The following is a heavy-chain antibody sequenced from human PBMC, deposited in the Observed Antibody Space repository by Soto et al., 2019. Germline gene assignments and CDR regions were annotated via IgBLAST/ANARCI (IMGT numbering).Heavy chain of an antibody. D-gene: IGHD3-10*01. Sequence: PSESLSLTCAVSGGSFRGYYGSWIRQPPGKGLEWIGEINHSGSTNYNPSLKSRVTISVDTSKNQFSLKLSSVTAADTAVYYCARGPLLLWFGEFPYYYGMDVWGQGTTVTVSS. CDR3: ARGPLLLWFGEFPYYYGMDV. V-gene: IGHV4-34*01. CDR1: GGSFRGYY. J-gene: IGHJ6*02. CDR2: INHSGST.